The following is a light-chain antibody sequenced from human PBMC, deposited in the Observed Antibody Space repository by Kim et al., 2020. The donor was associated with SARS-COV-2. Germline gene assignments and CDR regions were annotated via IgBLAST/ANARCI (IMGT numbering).Light chain of an antibody. CDR3: QQRSNWPPYT. J-gene: IGKJ2*01. CDR2: DAS. Sequence: LSPGERAPLSCRASQSVSSYLAWYQQKPGQAPRLLIYDASNRATGIPARFRGSGSGTDFNLPISSLEPEDFAVYYCQQRSNWPPYTFGQGTKLEI. V-gene: IGKV3-11*01. CDR1: QSVSSY.